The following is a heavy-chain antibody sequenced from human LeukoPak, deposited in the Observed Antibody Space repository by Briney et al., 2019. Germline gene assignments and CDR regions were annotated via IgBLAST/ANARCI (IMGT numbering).Heavy chain of an antibody. V-gene: IGHV1-8*03. D-gene: IGHD2-2*01. Sequence: ASVKVSCKXSGYTFTSYDINWVRQATGQGLEWMGWMNPNSGNTGYAQKFQGRVTITRNTSISTAYMELSSLRSEDTAVFYCARVYCSSTSCYGELDYWGQGTLVTVSS. CDR3: ARVYCSSTSCYGELDY. J-gene: IGHJ4*02. CDR2: MNPNSGNT. CDR1: GYTFTSYD.